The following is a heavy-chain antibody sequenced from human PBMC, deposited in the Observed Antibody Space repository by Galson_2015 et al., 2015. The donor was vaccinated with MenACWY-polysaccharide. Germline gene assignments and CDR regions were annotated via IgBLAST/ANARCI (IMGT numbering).Heavy chain of an antibody. V-gene: IGHV3-7*01. Sequence: SLRLSCAASGFTFSSYWTTWVRQAPGKGLEWVANIKKDGSEKYYVDSVKGRFTISRDNSKNSLYLQMHSLRAEDTAVYSCAGGHYGMDVWGQGTTVTVSS. J-gene: IGHJ6*02. CDR2: IKKDGSEK. CDR1: GFTFSSYW. CDR3: AGGHYGMDV.